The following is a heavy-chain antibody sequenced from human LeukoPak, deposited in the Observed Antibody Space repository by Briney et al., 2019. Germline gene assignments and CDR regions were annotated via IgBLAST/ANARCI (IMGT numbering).Heavy chain of an antibody. D-gene: IGHD3-22*01. CDR2: MSSVT. Sequence: SGGSLRLSCAASGFTFSNFAMSWVRQAPGKGLEWVSAMSSVTYYADSVKGRFTISRDDSKNTLYLQMNSLRAEDTAVYYCARRYYDSSGYYRNDIWGQGTMVTVSS. CDR1: GFTFSNFA. CDR3: ARRYYDSSGYYRNDI. V-gene: IGHV3-23*01. J-gene: IGHJ3*02.